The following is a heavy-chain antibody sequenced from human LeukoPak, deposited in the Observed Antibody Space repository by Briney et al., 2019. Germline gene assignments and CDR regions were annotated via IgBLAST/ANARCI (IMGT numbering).Heavy chain of an antibody. CDR2: IKPDGSEK. CDR3: ARSRFYFDY. CDR1: GFSFSSYW. J-gene: IGHJ4*02. Sequence: SGGSLRLSCAASGFSFSSYWMSWVRQAPGKGLEWVAKIKPDGSEKDHVDSVKGRFTISRDNAKNSLYLQLNSLRAGDTAVYYCARSRFYFDYWGQGTLVTVSS. V-gene: IGHV3-7*01.